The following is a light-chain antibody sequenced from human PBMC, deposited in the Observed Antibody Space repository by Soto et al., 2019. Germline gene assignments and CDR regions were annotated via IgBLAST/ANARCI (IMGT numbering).Light chain of an antibody. CDR1: SSDVGGYNY. V-gene: IGLV2-11*01. Sequence: QSALTQPRSVSGSLGQSVTISCTGTSSDVGGYNYVSWYQQYPGKAPKLVIYDVSKRPSGVPDRFSGSKSGNTASLTISGLQAEDEVDYYCCSYAGTYSPWVFGGGTKLTVL. J-gene: IGLJ3*02. CDR2: DVS. CDR3: CSYAGTYSPWV.